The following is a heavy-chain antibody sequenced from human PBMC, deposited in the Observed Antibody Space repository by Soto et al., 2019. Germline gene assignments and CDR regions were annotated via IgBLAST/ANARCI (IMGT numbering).Heavy chain of an antibody. CDR3: ARQGSWPYYYYGLDV. D-gene: IGHD1-26*01. CDR1: GYTFTTSG. CDR2: ISTYNGDT. V-gene: IGHV1-18*01. J-gene: IGHJ6*02. Sequence: QVQLVQSGPEVRKPGASVKVSCEASGYTFTTSGISWVRQVPGQGLEWMGWISTYNGDTNSAQNFQGRVLMTADTSTGTAYMELMSLKSDDTAVYYCARQGSWPYYYYGLDVWGQGTIVTASS.